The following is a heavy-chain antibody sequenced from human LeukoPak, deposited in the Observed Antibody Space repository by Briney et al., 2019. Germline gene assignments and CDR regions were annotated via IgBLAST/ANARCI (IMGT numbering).Heavy chain of an antibody. CDR2: ISGSGGST. J-gene: IGHJ4*02. D-gene: IGHD2-15*01. V-gene: IGHV3-23*01. Sequence: GGSLRLSCAASGFTFSSYAMSWVRQAPGKGLEWVSAISGSGGSTYYADSVKGRFTISRDNSKNTLYLQMNSLRAEDTAVYYCAKDSGTYCSGGSCYRPPLFDWGQGTLVTVSS. CDR1: GFTFSSYA. CDR3: AKDSGTYCSGGSCYRPPLFD.